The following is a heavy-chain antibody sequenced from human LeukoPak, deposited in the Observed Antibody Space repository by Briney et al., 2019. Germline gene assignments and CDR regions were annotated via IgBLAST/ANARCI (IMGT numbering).Heavy chain of an antibody. CDR1: GFTFSSYS. D-gene: IGHD3-22*01. Sequence: GGSLRLSCAASGFTFSSYSMNWVRQAPGKGLEWVSCISSSSSYIYYADSVKGRFTISRDNAKNSRYLQINSLRAEDTAVYYCGRGRGGGAPSSGSAFDIWGQGTMVTVSS. CDR2: ISSSSSYI. CDR3: GRGRGGGAPSSGSAFDI. J-gene: IGHJ3*02. V-gene: IGHV3-21*01.